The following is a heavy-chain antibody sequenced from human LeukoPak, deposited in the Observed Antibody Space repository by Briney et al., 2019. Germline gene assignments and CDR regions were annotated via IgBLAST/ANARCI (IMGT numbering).Heavy chain of an antibody. V-gene: IGHV4-59*01. J-gene: IGHJ5*02. D-gene: IGHD3-10*01. CDR1: GGSISNYY. CDR3: ARGQLGSGMDDP. Sequence: PSETLSLTCTVSGGSISNYYWSWIRQPPGKGLEWIGYISYSGSANYNPSLKSRATILLDTSKNQFSLRLTSVTPADTAVYYCARGQLGSGMDDPWGQGTLVTVSS. CDR2: ISYSGSA.